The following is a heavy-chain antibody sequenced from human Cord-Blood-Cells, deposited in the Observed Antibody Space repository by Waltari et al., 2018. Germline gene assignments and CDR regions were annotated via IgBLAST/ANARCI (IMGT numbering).Heavy chain of an antibody. Sequence: EVQLVESGGGLVKPGGSLRLSCAASGFTFSSYSMNWVRQAPGKGGEWVASISSSSSYIYYADSVKGRFTISRDNAKNSLYLQMNSLRAEDTAVYYCARDADFWSGYYDYWGQGTLVTVSS. D-gene: IGHD3-3*01. CDR3: ARDADFWSGYYDY. J-gene: IGHJ4*02. CDR1: GFTFSSYS. CDR2: ISSSSSYI. V-gene: IGHV3-21*01.